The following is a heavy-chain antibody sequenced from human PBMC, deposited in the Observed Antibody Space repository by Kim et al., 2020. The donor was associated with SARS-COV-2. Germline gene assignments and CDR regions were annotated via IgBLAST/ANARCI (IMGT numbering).Heavy chain of an antibody. J-gene: IGHJ5*02. CDR1: GGTFSSYA. CDR2: IIPIFGTA. CDR3: ARPYYYGSGILFFDP. D-gene: IGHD3-10*01. Sequence: SVKVSCKASGGTFSSYAISWVRQAPGQGLEWMGGIIPIFGTANYAQKFQGRVTITADKSTSTAYMELSSLRSEDTAVYYCARPYYYGSGILFFDPWGQGTLVTVSP. V-gene: IGHV1-69*06.